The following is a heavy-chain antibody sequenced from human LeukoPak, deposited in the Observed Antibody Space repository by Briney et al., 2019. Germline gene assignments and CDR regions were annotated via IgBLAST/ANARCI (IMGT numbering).Heavy chain of an antibody. CDR3: ATGRMVRSLARLRRFDS. D-gene: IGHD3-10*01. CDR1: GVSISSSSDF. CDR2: VYYSGST. V-gene: IGHV4-39*02. Sequence: PSEALSLTCTVSGVSISSSSDFWGWVRQPPGKRLGWIGTVYYSGSTFYNPSLKSRVTMSVDTSKNHFSLKQSTVTAADTAVYYSATGRMVRSLARLRRFDSWGQGTLVTVSS. J-gene: IGHJ4*02.